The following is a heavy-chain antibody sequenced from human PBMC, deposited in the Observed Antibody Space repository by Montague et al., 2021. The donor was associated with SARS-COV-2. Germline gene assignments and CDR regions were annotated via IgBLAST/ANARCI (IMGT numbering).Heavy chain of an antibody. D-gene: IGHD3-22*01. Sequence: SETLSLTCTVSGGSISSYYWSWIRQPPGKGLEWIGYIYYSGSTNYNPSLKSRVTISVDTSKNQFSLKLASVTAADTAVYYCARGRDGYYHRSALFDYWGQGILVTVSS. CDR1: GGSISSYY. V-gene: IGHV4-59*01. CDR3: ARGRDGYYHRSALFDY. CDR2: IYYSGST. J-gene: IGHJ4*02.